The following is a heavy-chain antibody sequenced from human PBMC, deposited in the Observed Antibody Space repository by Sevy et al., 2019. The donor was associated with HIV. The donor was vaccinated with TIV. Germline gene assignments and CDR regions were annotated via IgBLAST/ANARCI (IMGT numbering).Heavy chain of an antibody. CDR3: AGESGWGGGDP. J-gene: IGHJ5*02. V-gene: IGHV4-59*08. CDR2: IYYNGHI. D-gene: IGHD6-19*01. Sequence: SESLSLTCTVSGGSITSLYWNWIRQPPGKGLEWIANIYYNGHINYNPSLKSRVTLSPGTSTNQFSLRLSTVTAADTAMYYCAGESGWGGGDPWGQGTLVTVSS. CDR1: GGSITSLY.